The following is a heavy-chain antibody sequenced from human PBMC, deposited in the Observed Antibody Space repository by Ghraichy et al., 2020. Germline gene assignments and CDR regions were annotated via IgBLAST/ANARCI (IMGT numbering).Heavy chain of an antibody. D-gene: IGHD6-13*01. CDR3: ARRGAYGSGWYPGDY. CDR1: GDFISTTHW. CDR2: IHHGGNT. J-gene: IGHJ4*02. V-gene: IGHV4-4*02. Sequence: SETLSLTCAVSGDFISTTHWWNWVRQSPGKGLEWIGEIHHGGNTNYNPSLKSRATISVDTSKNQFSLNLTSMTAADTAVYFCARRGAYGSGWYPGDYWGQGTLVTVSS.